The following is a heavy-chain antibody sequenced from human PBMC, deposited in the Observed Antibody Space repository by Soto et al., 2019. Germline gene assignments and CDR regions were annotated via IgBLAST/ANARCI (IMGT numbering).Heavy chain of an antibody. CDR3: ARHAIPPRYSYGLSDFFDP. V-gene: IGHV5-51*01. CDR1: GYSFTSYW. J-gene: IGHJ5*02. CDR2: IYPGDSDT. D-gene: IGHD5-18*01. Sequence: GESLKISCKGSGYSFTSYWIGWVRQMPGKGLEWMGIIYPGDSDTRYSPSFQGQVTISADKSISTAYLQWSSLKASDTAMYYCARHAIPPRYSYGLSDFFDPWGQGTLVTVSS.